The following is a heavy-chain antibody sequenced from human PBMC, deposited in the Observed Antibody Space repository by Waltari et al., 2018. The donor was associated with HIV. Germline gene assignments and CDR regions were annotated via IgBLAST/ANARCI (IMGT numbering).Heavy chain of an antibody. CDR3: VKGVRYYGP. D-gene: IGHD3-10*01. J-gene: IGHJ5*02. CDR1: HFSAANNY. CDR2: IYMDDTA. V-gene: IGHV3-53*05. Sequence: LVETGRNVIRTGASLRLVCSSSHFSAANNYVTWLRLGPGRGLEWVSTIYMDDTAHYADSVKGRFVISRDKFRNTVNLLLNYLLFEDSATYFCVKGVRYYGPWGQGLPVTVS.